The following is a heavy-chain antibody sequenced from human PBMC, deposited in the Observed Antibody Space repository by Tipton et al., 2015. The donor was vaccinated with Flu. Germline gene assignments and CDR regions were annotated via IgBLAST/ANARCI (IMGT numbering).Heavy chain of an antibody. Sequence: LRLSCSVSGGSISSGGYYWNWIRQRPGMGLEWIGDIYYTGTSFYNSSLKSRLTMSVDTSKNQVSLKLTSVTAADTAVYYCARSTGAVGYFDLWGRGTLVSVSS. CDR3: ARSTGAVGYFDL. D-gene: IGHD7-27*01. J-gene: IGHJ2*01. CDR2: IYYTGTS. CDR1: GGSISSGGYY. V-gene: IGHV4-31*03.